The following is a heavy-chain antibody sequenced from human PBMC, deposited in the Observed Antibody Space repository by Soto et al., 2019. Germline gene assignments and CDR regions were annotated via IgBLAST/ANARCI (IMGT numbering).Heavy chain of an antibody. Sequence: SETLSLTCAVYGGSFSGYYWSWIRQPPGKGLEWIGEINHSGSTNYNPSLKSRVTISVDTSKNQFSLKLSSVTAADTAVYYCARAELPNYYGSGSYLGYWGQGTLVTVSS. D-gene: IGHD3-10*01. CDR2: INHSGST. J-gene: IGHJ4*02. CDR1: GGSFSGYY. CDR3: ARAELPNYYGSGSYLGY. V-gene: IGHV4-34*01.